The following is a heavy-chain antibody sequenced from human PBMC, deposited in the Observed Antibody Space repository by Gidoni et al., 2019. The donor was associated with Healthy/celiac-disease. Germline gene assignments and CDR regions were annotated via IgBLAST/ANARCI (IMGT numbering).Heavy chain of an antibody. CDR2: ISWNSGSI. J-gene: IGHJ4*02. CDR3: AKDLFDSGYALDY. Sequence: EVQLVASGGGLVQPGRSLRLSCAASGFTFDDYAMHWVRQAPGKGLEWVSGISWNSGSIGYADSVKGRFTISRDNAKNSLYLQMNSLRAEDTALYYCAKDLFDSGYALDYWGQGTLVTVSS. CDR1: GFTFDDYA. V-gene: IGHV3-9*01. D-gene: IGHD5-12*01.